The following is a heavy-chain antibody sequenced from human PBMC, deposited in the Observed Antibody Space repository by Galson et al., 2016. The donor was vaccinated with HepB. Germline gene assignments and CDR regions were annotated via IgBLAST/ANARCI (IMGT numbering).Heavy chain of an antibody. CDR1: GFTFSSYA. V-gene: IGHV3-23*01. CDR3: AKYSGWGTRNFDY. Sequence: SLRLSCAASGFTFSSYAMYWVRQAPGKGLEWLSSIAGIGGGTYYADSVKGRFAISRDNSKNTLYLEMNNLRAEDTAVYYCAKYSGWGTRNFDYWGQGTLVTVSS. J-gene: IGHJ4*02. D-gene: IGHD3-10*01. CDR2: IAGIGGGT.